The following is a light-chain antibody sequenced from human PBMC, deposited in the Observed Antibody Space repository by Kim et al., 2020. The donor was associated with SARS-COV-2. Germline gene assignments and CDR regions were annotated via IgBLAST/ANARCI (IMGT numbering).Light chain of an antibody. CDR1: QSLVHSDGRTY. J-gene: IGKJ2*01. CDR3: MQVTHWPPYT. CDR2: NIS. V-gene: IGKV2-30*02. Sequence: DVVMTQSPLSLPVTLGQTASISCTSSQSLVHSDGRTYLNWFHQRPGQSPRRLIYNISNRDSGVPDRFSGSGSGTDFTLRISRVEAEAVVFYYCMQVTHWPPYTFGQGTKLEI.